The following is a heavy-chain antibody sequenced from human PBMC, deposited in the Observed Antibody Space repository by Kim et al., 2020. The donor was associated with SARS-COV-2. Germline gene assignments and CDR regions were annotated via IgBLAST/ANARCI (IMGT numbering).Heavy chain of an antibody. Sequence: SVKVSCKASGGTFSSYAISWVRQAPGQGLEWMGGIIPIFGTANYAQKFQGRVTITADESTSTAYMELSSLRSEDTAVYYCARVSLGGDYLTWWFDPWGQGTLVTVSS. D-gene: IGHD4-17*01. CDR1: GGTFSSYA. V-gene: IGHV1-69*13. CDR3: ARVSLGGDYLTWWFDP. J-gene: IGHJ5*02. CDR2: IIPIFGTA.